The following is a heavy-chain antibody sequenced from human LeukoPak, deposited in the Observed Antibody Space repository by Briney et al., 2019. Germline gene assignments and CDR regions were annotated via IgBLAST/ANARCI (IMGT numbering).Heavy chain of an antibody. D-gene: IGHD3-10*01. CDR2: IRSKAYGGTT. CDR3: TRGHGSGSYDAFDI. J-gene: IGHJ3*02. CDR1: GFTFGDYA. V-gene: IGHV3-49*04. Sequence: GGSLRLSCTASGFTFGDYAMSWVRQAPGKGLEWVGFIRSKAYGGTTEYAASVKGRFTISRDDSKSIAYLQMNSLKTEDTAVYYCTRGHGSGSYDAFDIWGQGTMVTVSS.